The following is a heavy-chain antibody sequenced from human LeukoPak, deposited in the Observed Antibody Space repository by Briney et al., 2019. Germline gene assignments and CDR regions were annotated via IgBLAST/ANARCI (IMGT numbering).Heavy chain of an antibody. CDR1: GFTFSSYW. CDR2: ISYDGSNK. CDR3: ARDSSTKSGYYGDDDAFDI. J-gene: IGHJ3*02. Sequence: PGGSLRLSCAASGFTFSSYWMSWVRQAPGKGLEWVAVISYDGSNKYYADSVKGRFTISRDNSKNTLYLQMNSLRAEDTAVYYCARDSSTKSGYYGDDDAFDIWGQGTMVTVSS. V-gene: IGHV3-30-3*01. D-gene: IGHD3-3*01.